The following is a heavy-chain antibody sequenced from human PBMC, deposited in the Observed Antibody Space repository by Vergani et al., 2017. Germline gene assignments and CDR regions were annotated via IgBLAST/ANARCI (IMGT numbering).Heavy chain of an antibody. CDR1: GFTFSSYS. J-gene: IGHJ6*03. V-gene: IGHV3-21*01. CDR3: SRDPSNYKGYYYYYYYMDF. Sequence: EVQLVESGGGLVKPGGSLRLSCAASGFTFSSYSMNWVRQAPGKGLEWVSSISSSSSYIYYADSVMGRFTISRDNAKHSLYLQMNSLIAEDTAVYYCSRDPSNYKGYYYYYYYMDFWGKGTTVTVSS. D-gene: IGHD4-11*01. CDR2: ISSSSSYI.